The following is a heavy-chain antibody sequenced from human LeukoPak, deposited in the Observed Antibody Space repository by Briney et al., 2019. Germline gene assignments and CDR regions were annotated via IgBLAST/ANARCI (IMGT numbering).Heavy chain of an antibody. Sequence: GESLKISCKDFDSSLTFYWISWVRQMPGKGLEWMGKIALSDSQATYNPSFQGHVTISADKSINTVYLYWSSLEASDTAMYYCTWGTSRKKIDSWGQGTLVTVSS. CDR1: DSSLTFYW. J-gene: IGHJ4*02. CDR3: TWGTSRKKIDS. CDR2: IALSDSQA. V-gene: IGHV5-10-1*01. D-gene: IGHD3-16*01.